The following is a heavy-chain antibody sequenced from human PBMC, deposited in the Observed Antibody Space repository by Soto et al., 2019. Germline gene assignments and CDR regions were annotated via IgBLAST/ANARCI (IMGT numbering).Heavy chain of an antibody. CDR2: ISSISSTI. V-gene: IGHV3-48*01. CDR3: AREQEGDY. CDR1: GFTFSSYS. Sequence: GGSLRLSCAASGFTFSSYSMNWVRQAPGKGLEWVSYISSISSTIYYADSVKGRFTISRDNAKNSLYLQMNSLRAEDTAVYYCAREQEGDYWGQGTLVTVSS. J-gene: IGHJ4*02.